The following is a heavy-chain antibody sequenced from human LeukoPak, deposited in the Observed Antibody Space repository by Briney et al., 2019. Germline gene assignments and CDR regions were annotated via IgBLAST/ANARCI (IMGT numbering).Heavy chain of an antibody. Sequence: PSETLSLTCAVYGGSFSGYYWSWIRQPPGKGLEWIGEINHSGSTNYNPSLKSRVTISVDTSKNQFSLKLSSVTAADTAVYYCARVRSYYGSGSLYYWGQGTLVTVSS. CDR2: INHSGST. D-gene: IGHD3-10*01. V-gene: IGHV4-34*01. CDR3: ARVRSYYGSGSLYY. J-gene: IGHJ4*02. CDR1: GGSFSGYY.